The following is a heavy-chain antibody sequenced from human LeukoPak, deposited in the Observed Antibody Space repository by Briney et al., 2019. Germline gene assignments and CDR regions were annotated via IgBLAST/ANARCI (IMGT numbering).Heavy chain of an antibody. CDR2: INPNSGGT. Sequence: ASVKVSCKASGYTFTSYYMHWVRQAPGQGLEWMGRINPNSGGTNYAQKFQGRVTMTRDTSISTAYMELSRLRSDDTAVYYCAREIRSRNGFDYWGQGTLVTVSS. J-gene: IGHJ4*02. CDR3: AREIRSRNGFDY. CDR1: GYTFTSYY. D-gene: IGHD1-14*01. V-gene: IGHV1-2*06.